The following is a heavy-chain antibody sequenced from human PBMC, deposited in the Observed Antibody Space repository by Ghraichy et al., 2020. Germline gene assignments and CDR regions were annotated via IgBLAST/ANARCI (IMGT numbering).Heavy chain of an antibody. Sequence: LSLTCAASGFTFGDYYMSWIRQAPGKGLEWVSCISTSGSTIYYADSVKGRFTISRDNAKNSLYLQMNSLRPEDTAVYYCARDPRRYYYGSGSYDAFDIWGQETTVTVSS. D-gene: IGHD3-10*01. V-gene: IGHV3-11*01. CDR2: ISTSGSTI. CDR3: ARDPRRYYYGSGSYDAFDI. CDR1: GFTFGDYY. J-gene: IGHJ3*02.